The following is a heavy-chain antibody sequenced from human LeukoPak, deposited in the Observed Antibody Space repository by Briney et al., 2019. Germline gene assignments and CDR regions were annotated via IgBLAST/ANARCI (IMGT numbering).Heavy chain of an antibody. V-gene: IGHV4-59*01. D-gene: IGHD3-22*01. J-gene: IGHJ4*02. CDR2: IYYSGST. CDR1: GGSISSYY. Sequence: PSETLSLTCAVSGGSISSYYWSWIRQPPGKGLEWIGYIYYSGSTNYNPSLKSRVTIPVDTSKNHFSLKLSSVTAADTAVYYCARVAGYIVEDYFDYWGQGTLVTVSS. CDR3: ARVAGYIVEDYFDY.